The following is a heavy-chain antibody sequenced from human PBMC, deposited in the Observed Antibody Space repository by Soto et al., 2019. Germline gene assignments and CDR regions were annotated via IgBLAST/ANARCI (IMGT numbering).Heavy chain of an antibody. D-gene: IGHD2-8*02. CDR2: INHSGST. CDR1: GGSFSGYY. CDR3: ARDKITGRVDY. V-gene: IGHV4-34*01. Sequence: QVQLQQWGAGLLKPSETLSLTCAVYGGSFSGYYWTWIRQPPGTGRAWLGEINHSGSTNYNPSLKSRVTISVDTSKNQFSLKLTSVTAADPAVYYCARDKITGRVDYGGQGTLVTVSS. J-gene: IGHJ4*02.